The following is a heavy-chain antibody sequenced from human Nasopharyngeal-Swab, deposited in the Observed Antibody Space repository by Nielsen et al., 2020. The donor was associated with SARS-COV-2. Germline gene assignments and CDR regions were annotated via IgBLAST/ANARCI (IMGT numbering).Heavy chain of an antibody. D-gene: IGHD4-17*01. V-gene: IGHV3-23*01. J-gene: IGHJ4*02. CDR3: AQDDEYGDYGVEFCAF. CDR2: ISAIGATT. CDR1: GYTFSDKA. Sequence: GESLKISCAASGYTFSDKAMTWVRQAPGKGLEWVSTISAIGATTYYADSVKGRFSISRDNSKETLYLHMNSLRAEYTAVYYCAQDDEYGDYGVEFCAFWGPGTLVTVSS.